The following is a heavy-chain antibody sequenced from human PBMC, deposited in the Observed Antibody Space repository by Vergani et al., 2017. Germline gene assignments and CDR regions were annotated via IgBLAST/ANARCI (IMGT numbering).Heavy chain of an antibody. D-gene: IGHD2-2*02. Sequence: QVQLVQSGAEVKQPGSSVKVSCKASGGTFSSYAISWVRQAPGQGLEWMGGIIPIFGTANYAQKFQGRVTITADESTSTAYMELSSLRSEDTAVYYCARAPVWTGYCSSTSCYTNYYYMDVWGKGTTVTVSS. CDR3: ARAPVWTGYCSSTSCYTNYYYMDV. CDR1: GGTFSSYA. J-gene: IGHJ6*03. V-gene: IGHV1-69*01. CDR2: IIPIFGTA.